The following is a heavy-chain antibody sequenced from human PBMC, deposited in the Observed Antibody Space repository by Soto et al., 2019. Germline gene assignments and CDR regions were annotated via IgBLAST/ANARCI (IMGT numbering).Heavy chain of an antibody. D-gene: IGHD1-1*01. J-gene: IGHJ4*02. V-gene: IGHV4-59*01. CDR2: IYYSGST. CDR3: ARAVGWLQLKYYFDY. CDR1: GGSISSYY. Sequence: SETLSLTCTVSGGSISSYYWSWIRQPPGKGLEWIGYIYYSGSTNYNPSLKSRVTISVDTSKNQFSLKLSSVTAADTAVYYCARAVGWLQLKYYFDYWGQGTLVTVSS.